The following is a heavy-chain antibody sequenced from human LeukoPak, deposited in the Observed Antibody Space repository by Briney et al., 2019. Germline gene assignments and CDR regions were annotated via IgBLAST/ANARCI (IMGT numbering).Heavy chain of an antibody. D-gene: IGHD2-8*01. V-gene: IGHV3-30*02. CDR1: GFTFSSYG. CDR3: AKDRCSNGIGCYYYYMDV. J-gene: IGHJ4*02. Sequence: GGSLRLSCAASGFTFSSYGMHWVRQAPGKGLEWVAYIQNDGSNEQYADSVKGRFSISRDSSKNILYLQMNSLRAEDTAVYYCAKDRCSNGIGCYYYYMDVWGQGTLVTVSS. CDR2: IQNDGSNE.